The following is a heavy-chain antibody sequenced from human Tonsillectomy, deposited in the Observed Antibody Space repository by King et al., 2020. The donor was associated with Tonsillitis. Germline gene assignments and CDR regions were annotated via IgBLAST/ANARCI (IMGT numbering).Heavy chain of an antibody. CDR1: GFTFSRYA. CDR3: AKDSGSVRSNYFDF. CDR2: ISGSGGNT. V-gene: IGHV3-23*04. Sequence: VQLVESGGGLVQPGGSLRLSCAASGFTFSRYAMSWVRQAPGKGLEWVSAISGSGGNTYYADSVKGRFTISRDNSKNTLYLQRNSLRDEDTAIYYCAKDSGSVRSNYFDFWGQGTLVTVSS. D-gene: IGHD3-10*01. J-gene: IGHJ4*02.